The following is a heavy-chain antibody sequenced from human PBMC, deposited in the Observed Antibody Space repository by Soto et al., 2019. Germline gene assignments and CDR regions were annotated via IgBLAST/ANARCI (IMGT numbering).Heavy chain of an antibody. V-gene: IGHV1-2*04. J-gene: IGHJ6*02. D-gene: IGHD6-13*01. CDR3: ARGPSIAAAGDYYYYGMDV. CDR1: GYTFTGYY. Sequence: GASVKVSCKASGYTFTGYYMHWVRQAPGQGLEWMGWINPNSGGTNYAQKFQGWVTMTRDTSISTAYMELSRLRSDDTAVYYCARGPSIAAAGDYYYYGMDVWGQGTTVTVSS. CDR2: INPNSGGT.